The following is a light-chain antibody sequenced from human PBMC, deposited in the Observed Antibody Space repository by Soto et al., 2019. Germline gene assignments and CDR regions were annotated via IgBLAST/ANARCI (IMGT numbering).Light chain of an antibody. CDR1: SSDVGGYNY. CDR3: CSYAGSYTWV. V-gene: IGLV2-11*01. CDR2: DVS. J-gene: IGLJ3*02. Sequence: QSALTQPRSVSGSPGQSVTISCTGTSSDVGGYNYVSWYQQHPGKAPKLMIYDVSKRPSGVPAHFSGSKSGNTASLTISGLQAEDEADYYCCSYAGSYTWVFGGGTKLTVL.